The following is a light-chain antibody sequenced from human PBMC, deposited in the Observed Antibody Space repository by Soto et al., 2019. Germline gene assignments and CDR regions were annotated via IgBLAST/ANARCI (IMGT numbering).Light chain of an antibody. J-gene: IGKJ2*01. V-gene: IGKV3-20*01. CDR1: QSVSSSY. Sequence: EIVLTQSPGTLSLSPGERATLSCRASQSVSSSYLAWYQQKPGQAPRLLIYAAYSRATGIPDRFSGSGSGTDFTLTISRLEPEDFALYYCQQYGTSPPYTFGQGTKLEIK. CDR3: QQYGTSPPYT. CDR2: AAY.